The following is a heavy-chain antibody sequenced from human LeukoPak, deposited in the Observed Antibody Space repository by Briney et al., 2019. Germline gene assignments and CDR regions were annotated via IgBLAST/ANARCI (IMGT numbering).Heavy chain of an antibody. V-gene: IGHV4-34*01. CDR1: GGSFSGYY. CDR2: INDRGST. J-gene: IGHJ4*02. CDR3: ASKITSRYHYGSGSQTIDY. D-gene: IGHD3-10*01. Sequence: SETLSLTCAVYGGSFSGYYWSWIRQPPGKGLEWIGEINDRGSTNYNPSLKSRVTISVDTSKNQFSLKLSSVTAADTAVYYCASKITSRYHYGSGSQTIDYWGQGTLVTVSS.